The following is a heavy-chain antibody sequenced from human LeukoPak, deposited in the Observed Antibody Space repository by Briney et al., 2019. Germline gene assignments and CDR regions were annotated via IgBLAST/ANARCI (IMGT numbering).Heavy chain of an antibody. CDR3: ARAGDIVVVPGANDAFDM. CDR1: GGSFSGYY. J-gene: IGHJ3*02. CDR2: INHSGST. Sequence: SETLSLTCAVYGGSFSGYYWSWIRQPPGKGLEWIGEINHSGSTNYNPSLKSRVTISVDTSKNQFSLKLSSVTAADTAVYYCARAGDIVVVPGANDAFDMWGQGTMVTVSP. D-gene: IGHD2-2*01. V-gene: IGHV4-34*01.